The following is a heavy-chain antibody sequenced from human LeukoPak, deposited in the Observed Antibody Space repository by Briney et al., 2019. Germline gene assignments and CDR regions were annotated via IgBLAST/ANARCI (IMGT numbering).Heavy chain of an antibody. CDR3: AARDDDY. D-gene: IGHD2-21*02. V-gene: IGHV3-30*03. CDR2: ISYDGSNK. CDR1: GFTFSSYG. J-gene: IGHJ4*02. Sequence: GGSLRLSCAASGFTFSSYGMHWVRQAPGKGLEWVAVISYDGSNKYYADSVKGRFTISRDNSKNTLYLQMNSLRAEDTAVYYCAARDDDYWGQGTLVTVSS.